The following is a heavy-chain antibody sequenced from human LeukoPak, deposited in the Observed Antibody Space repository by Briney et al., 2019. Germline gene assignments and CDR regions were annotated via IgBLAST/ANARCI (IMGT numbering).Heavy chain of an antibody. D-gene: IGHD3-10*01. Sequence: GGSLTLSCAASGFTFSTYAMNWVRQAPGTGLEWITSITGNSDNTYYANSVKGRFTISRDNSKNTLYLQMSSLRAAETAVYYCAKEKNKYGFNGLDYWGQGTLVTVSS. J-gene: IGHJ4*02. CDR1: GFTFSTYA. CDR3: AKEKNKYGFNGLDY. V-gene: IGHV3-23*01. CDR2: ITGNSDNT.